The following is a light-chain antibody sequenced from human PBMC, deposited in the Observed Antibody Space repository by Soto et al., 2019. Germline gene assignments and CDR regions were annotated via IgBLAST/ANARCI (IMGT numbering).Light chain of an antibody. CDR1: QSLLYSDGYNY. J-gene: IGKJ5*01. CDR3: MQALQTPNT. CDR2: LGS. Sequence: DIVMTQSPLSLPVTPGEPASISCRSSQSLLYSDGYNYVDGYLQKPGQSPQLLVYLGSNRASGVPDRFSGSGSGTDFTLKISIVEAEDVGLYYCMQALQTPNTFGQGTRLEIK. V-gene: IGKV2-28*01.